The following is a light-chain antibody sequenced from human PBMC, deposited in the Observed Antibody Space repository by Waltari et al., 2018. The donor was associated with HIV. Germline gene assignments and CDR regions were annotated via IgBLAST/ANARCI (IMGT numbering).Light chain of an antibody. CDR2: EVT. V-gene: IGLV2-23*02. CDR1: SSDVGSYNL. J-gene: IGLJ2*01. Sequence: QSALTQPASVSGSPGQSITISCTGTSSDVGSYNLVSWYQHHPHKAHQVVIYEVTKRPSGVANRFSGSKSGNTASLTISGLHAEDESEYYCCSYAGSRGVVFGGGTKLTVL. CDR3: CSYAGSRGVV.